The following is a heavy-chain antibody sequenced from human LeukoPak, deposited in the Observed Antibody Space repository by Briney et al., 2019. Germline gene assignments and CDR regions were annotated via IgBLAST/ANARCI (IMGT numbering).Heavy chain of an antibody. D-gene: IGHD6-6*01. CDR2: MNPNSGNT. V-gene: IGHV1-8*01. CDR1: GYTFTSYD. J-gene: IGHJ5*02. CDR3: ARARIAARVGRGPSNWFDP. Sequence: ASVKVSCKASGYTFTSYDINWVRHATGQGLEWMGWMNPNSGNTGYAQKFQGRVTMTRNTSISTAYMELSSLRSEDTAVYYCARARIAARVGRGPSNWFDPWGQGTLVTVSS.